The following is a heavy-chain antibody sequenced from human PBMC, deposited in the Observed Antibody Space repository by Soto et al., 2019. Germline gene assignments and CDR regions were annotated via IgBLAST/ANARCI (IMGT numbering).Heavy chain of an antibody. CDR3: ASIVRSGFLEFPY. J-gene: IGHJ4*02. CDR2: IIPIFGKA. D-gene: IGHD3-3*01. Sequence: QVQLVQSGAEVKKPGSSVKVSCKASGGTFSSYATSWVRQAPGQGLEWRGGIIPIFGKANYAQKFQGRVTITADESTSTAYMELSSLRSEDTAVYYCASIVRSGFLEFPYWGQGTLVTVSS. V-gene: IGHV1-69*01. CDR1: GGTFSSYA.